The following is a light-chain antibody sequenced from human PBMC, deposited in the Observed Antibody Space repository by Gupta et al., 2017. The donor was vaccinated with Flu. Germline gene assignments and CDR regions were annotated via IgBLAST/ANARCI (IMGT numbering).Light chain of an antibody. Sequence: EIVLTQSPATLSLSPGERGTLSCRASQSINSNYLAWYQQKPGEAPRVLIIGTSNRATGIPDRFTGSSSGTDFTLTISRVEPEDFAVYYCQQYGNSPPTFGQGTKVEIK. J-gene: IGKJ1*01. CDR3: QQYGNSPPT. CDR1: QSINSNY. CDR2: GTS. V-gene: IGKV3-20*01.